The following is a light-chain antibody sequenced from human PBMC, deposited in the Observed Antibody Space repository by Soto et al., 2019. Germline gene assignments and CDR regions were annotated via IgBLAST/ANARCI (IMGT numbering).Light chain of an antibody. CDR2: AAS. CDR1: QGISNW. Sequence: DIQMTQFPSSVSASVGHRVTITCRASQGISNWLAWYQQKPGKAPNLLIYAASSLQNGVPSRFSGSGSGTDFTLTINILQPEDFATYYCQQANIFPYTFGQGYKLEIK. V-gene: IGKV1-12*01. CDR3: QQANIFPYT. J-gene: IGKJ2*01.